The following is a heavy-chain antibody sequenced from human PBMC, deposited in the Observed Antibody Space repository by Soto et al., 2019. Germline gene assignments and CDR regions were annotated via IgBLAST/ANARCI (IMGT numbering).Heavy chain of an antibody. J-gene: IGHJ4*02. CDR3: ARMLGATIFDY. CDR1: GGSISSYY. Sequence: SETLSLTCTVSGGSISSYYWSWIRQPPGKGLEWIGYIYYSGSTNYYPSLKSRVTISVDTSKNQFSLKLSSVTAADTAVYYCARMLGATIFDYWGQGTLVTVSS. CDR2: IYYSGST. D-gene: IGHD5-12*01. V-gene: IGHV4-59*08.